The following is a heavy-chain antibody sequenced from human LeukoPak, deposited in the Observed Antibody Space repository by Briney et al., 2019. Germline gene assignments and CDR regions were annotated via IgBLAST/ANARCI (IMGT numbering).Heavy chain of an antibody. J-gene: IGHJ3*02. CDR1: GGSFSGYY. Sequence: SETLSLTCAVYGGSFSGYYWSWIRQPPGKGLEWIGEINHSGSTNYNPSLKSRVTISVDTSKNQFSMKLSSVTAADTAVYYCARLSEYYDFWSGSGRGDAFDIWGQGTMVTVSS. V-gene: IGHV4-34*01. D-gene: IGHD3-3*01. CDR2: INHSGST. CDR3: ARLSEYYDFWSGSGRGDAFDI.